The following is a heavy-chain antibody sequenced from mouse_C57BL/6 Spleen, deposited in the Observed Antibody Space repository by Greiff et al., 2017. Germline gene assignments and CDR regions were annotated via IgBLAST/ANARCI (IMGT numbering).Heavy chain of an antibody. Sequence: QVQLKESGAELVRPGTSVKVSCKASGYAFTNYLIEWVKQRPGQGLEWIGVINPGSGGTNYNEKFKGKATLTADKSSSTAYMQLSSLTSEDSAVYFCAREDYGNYDYWGQGTTLTVSS. V-gene: IGHV1-54*01. CDR1: GYAFTNYL. CDR2: INPGSGGT. CDR3: AREDYGNYDY. J-gene: IGHJ2*01. D-gene: IGHD2-1*01.